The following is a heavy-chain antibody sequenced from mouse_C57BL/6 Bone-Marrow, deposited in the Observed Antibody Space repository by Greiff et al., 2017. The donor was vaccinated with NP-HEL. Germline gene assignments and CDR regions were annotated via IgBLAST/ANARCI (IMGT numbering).Heavy chain of an antibody. V-gene: IGHV1-22*01. CDR3: ARDPLLRWYFDV. CDR1: GYTFTDYN. CDR2: INPNNGGT. D-gene: IGHD1-1*01. Sequence: DVKLQESGPELVKPGASVKMSCKASGYTFTDYNMHWVKQSHGKSLEWIGYINPNNGGTSYNQKFKGKATLTVNKSSSTAYMELRSLTSEDSAVYYCARDPLLRWYFDVWGTGTTVTVSS. J-gene: IGHJ1*03.